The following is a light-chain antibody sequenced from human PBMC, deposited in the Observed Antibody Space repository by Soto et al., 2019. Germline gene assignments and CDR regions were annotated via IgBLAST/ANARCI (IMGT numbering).Light chain of an antibody. Sequence: DNVMTQTPLSLPVTPGGAASSSCRSSQILLHSNGYNYLDWYLQKPGQSPQLLIYLGSNRASGVPDRFSGSGSGTDFTLKISRVEAEDVRVYYCMQDLQTPLTFGGGSKV. CDR3: MQDLQTPLT. V-gene: IGKV2-28*01. CDR2: LGS. CDR1: QILLHSNGYNY. J-gene: IGKJ4*01.